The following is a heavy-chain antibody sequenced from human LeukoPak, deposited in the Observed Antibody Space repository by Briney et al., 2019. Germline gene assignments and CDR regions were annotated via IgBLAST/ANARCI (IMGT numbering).Heavy chain of an antibody. J-gene: IGHJ4*02. V-gene: IGHV3-15*01. Sequence: GGSLRLSCAASGFTFSNAWMSWVRQAPGKGLEWVGGIKSKTDGGTTDYAAPVKGRFTVSRDDSKNTLYLQMNSLKTEDTAVYYCTTETMVRGVSFDYWGQGTLVTVSS. D-gene: IGHD3-10*01. CDR3: TTETMVRGVSFDY. CDR2: IKSKTDGGTT. CDR1: GFTFSNAW.